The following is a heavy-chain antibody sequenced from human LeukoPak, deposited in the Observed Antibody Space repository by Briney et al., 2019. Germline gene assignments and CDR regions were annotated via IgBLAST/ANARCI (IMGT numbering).Heavy chain of an antibody. J-gene: IGHJ3*02. CDR3: ARDAYNWNTVAFDI. Sequence: ASVKVSCKASGYTFTSYGISWVRQAPGQGLEWMGWISAYNGNTNYAQKLQGRVTMTTDTSTSTAYMELRSLRSDDTAVYYCARDAYNWNTVAFDIWGQGTMVTVSS. CDR1: GYTFTSYG. D-gene: IGHD1/OR15-1a*01. CDR2: ISAYNGNT. V-gene: IGHV1-18*01.